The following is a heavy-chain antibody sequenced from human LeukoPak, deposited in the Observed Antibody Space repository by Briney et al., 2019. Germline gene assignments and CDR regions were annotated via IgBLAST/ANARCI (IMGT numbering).Heavy chain of an antibody. CDR1: GGTFSSYA. D-gene: IGHD6-13*01. Sequence: ASVKVSCKASGGTFSSYAISWVRQAPGQGLEWMGGIIPIFGTANYAQKFQGRVTITTDESTSTAYMELSSLRSEDTAVYYCVLGVAAAGTLRGLYFDCWGQGTLVTVSS. CDR3: VLGVAAAGTLRGLYFDC. CDR2: IIPIFGTA. V-gene: IGHV1-69*05. J-gene: IGHJ4*02.